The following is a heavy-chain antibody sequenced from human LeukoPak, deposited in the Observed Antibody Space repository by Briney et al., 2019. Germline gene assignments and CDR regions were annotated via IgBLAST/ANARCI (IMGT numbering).Heavy chain of an antibody. CDR3: ANDYGGNGYFDY. CDR2: INHSGST. CDR1: GGSFSGYY. D-gene: IGHD4-23*01. V-gene: IGHV4-34*01. Sequence: ASETLSLTCAVYGGSFSGYYWSWIRQRPGKGLEWIGEINHSGSTNYNPSLKSRVTISVDTSKNQFSLKLSSVTAADTAVYYCANDYGGNGYFDYWGQGTLVTVSS. J-gene: IGHJ4*02.